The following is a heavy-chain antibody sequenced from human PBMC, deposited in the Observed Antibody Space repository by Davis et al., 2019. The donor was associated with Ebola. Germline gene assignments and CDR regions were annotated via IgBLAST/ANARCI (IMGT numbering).Heavy chain of an antibody. J-gene: IGHJ5*02. CDR2: IIPLFGTA. Sequence: SVRISCKASGGTFTSYAISWVRHAPGQGLEWMGGIIPLFGTANYAQKFQDRVTITADESTSTSYMELNSLRSDDTAVYYCARGGGGDSSGFQSWFDPWGQGTLVTVSS. D-gene: IGHD3-22*01. V-gene: IGHV1-69*13. CDR3: ARGGGGDSSGFQSWFDP. CDR1: GGTFTSYA.